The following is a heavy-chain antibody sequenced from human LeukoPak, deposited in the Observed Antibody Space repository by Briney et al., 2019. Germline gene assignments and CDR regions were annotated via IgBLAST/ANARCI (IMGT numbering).Heavy chain of an antibody. Sequence: SETLSLTCTVSGGSISSYYWSWIRQPAGKGLEWIGRIYTSGSTNYNPSLKSRVTMSVDTSKNQFSLKLSSVTAADTAVYYCARDSPGYYDSSGYYPRSWGQGTLVTVSS. CDR2: IYTSGST. J-gene: IGHJ5*02. V-gene: IGHV4-4*07. CDR3: ARDSPGYYDSSGYYPRS. CDR1: GGSISSYY. D-gene: IGHD3-22*01.